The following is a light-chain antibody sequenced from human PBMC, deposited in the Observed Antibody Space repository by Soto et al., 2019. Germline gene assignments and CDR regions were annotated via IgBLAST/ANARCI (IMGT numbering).Light chain of an antibody. Sequence: EIVMTQSPGTLSVSPGERATLSCRASQSISRNLAWYQQKPGRAPRLLIYGVSTRATGIPARFSGSGSETVFTLTISSLQSEDFAVYYCQQYNNWPPYTFGQGTKLEIK. V-gene: IGKV3-15*01. CDR1: QSISRN. CDR2: GVS. J-gene: IGKJ2*01. CDR3: QQYNNWPPYT.